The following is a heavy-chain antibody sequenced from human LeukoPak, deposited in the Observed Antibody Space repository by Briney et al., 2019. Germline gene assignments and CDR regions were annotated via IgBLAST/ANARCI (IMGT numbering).Heavy chain of an antibody. CDR2: IYHSGST. D-gene: IGHD5-12*01. Sequence: SETLSLTCTVSGYSISSGYYWGWIRQPPGKGLEWIGSIYHSGSTNYNPSLKSRVTISVDRSKSQFSLKLSSVTAADTAVYYCAREVATPYYYYYYMDVWGKGTTVTVSS. CDR3: AREVATPYYYYYYMDV. CDR1: GYSISSGYY. V-gene: IGHV4-38-2*02. J-gene: IGHJ6*03.